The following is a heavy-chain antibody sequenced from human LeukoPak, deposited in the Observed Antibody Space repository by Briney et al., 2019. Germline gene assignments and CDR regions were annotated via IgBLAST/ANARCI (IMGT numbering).Heavy chain of an antibody. CDR3: AKAASSSWPSYYYGMDV. V-gene: IGHV3-23*01. Sequence: GGSLRLSCAASGFAFSSYAMSWVRQAPGKGLQWVSALSGSGGSTYYADSVKGRFTISRDNSKSTVYLQMSSLRVDDTAVYYCAKAASSSWPSYYYGMDVWGQGTTVTVSS. D-gene: IGHD6-13*01. CDR1: GFAFSSYA. CDR2: LSGSGGST. J-gene: IGHJ6*02.